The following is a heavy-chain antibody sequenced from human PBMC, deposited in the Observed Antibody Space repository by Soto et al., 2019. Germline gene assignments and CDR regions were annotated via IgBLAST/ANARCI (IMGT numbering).Heavy chain of an antibody. D-gene: IGHD5-18*01. J-gene: IGHJ6*02. CDR3: AREGYSYKYGMDV. CDR2: ISAGADST. CDR1: GFTFSSYA. V-gene: IGHV3-23*01. Sequence: PGGSLRLSCAASGFTFSSYAMSWVRQGPGKGLEWVSAISAGADSTYYADSVKGRFTISRDNARNTLSLQMNSLRADDTAVYYCAREGYSYKYGMDVWGQGTTVTVSS.